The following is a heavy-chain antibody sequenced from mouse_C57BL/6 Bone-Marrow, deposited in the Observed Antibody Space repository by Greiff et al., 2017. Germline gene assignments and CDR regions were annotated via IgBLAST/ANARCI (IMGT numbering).Heavy chain of an antibody. J-gene: IGHJ3*01. V-gene: IGHV1-66*01. CDR3: ARPVDDFFCY. Sequence: QVQLQQSGPELVKPGASVKLSCKASGYSFTSYYIHWVKQRPGQGLEWIGWIYPGSGKTKYNEKFTGKATLTADTSSSTAYMQLSSLTSEDSAVYSCARPVDDFFCYWGQGTLVTVYA. CDR2: IYPGSGKT. D-gene: IGHD2-4*01. CDR1: GYSFTSYY.